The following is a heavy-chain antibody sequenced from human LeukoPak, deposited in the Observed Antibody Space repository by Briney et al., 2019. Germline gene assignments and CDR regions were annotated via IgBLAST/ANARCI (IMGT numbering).Heavy chain of an antibody. J-gene: IGHJ3*02. CDR3: ARERFGWLQSKAFGAFDI. V-gene: IGHV3-21*01. D-gene: IGHD5-24*01. CDR2: VSSSSSYI. Sequence: SGGSLRLSCAASGFTFSSDSMNWVRQAPRKGLGWVSSVSSSSSYIYYADSVKGRFTISRDNAKTSLYLEMNSLRAEDTAVYYCARERFGWLQSKAFGAFDIWGQGTMVTVSS. CDR1: GFTFSSDS.